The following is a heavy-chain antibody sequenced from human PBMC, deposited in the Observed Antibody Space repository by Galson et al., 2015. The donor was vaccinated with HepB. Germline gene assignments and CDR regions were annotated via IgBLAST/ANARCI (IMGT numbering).Heavy chain of an antibody. J-gene: IGHJ3*02. D-gene: IGHD3-3*01. V-gene: IGHV1-69*13. Sequence: SVKVSCKASGGTFSSYAISWVRQAPGQGLEWMGGIIPIFGTANYAQKFQGRVTITADESTSTAYMELSSLRSEDTAVYYCASYPLGYYDFWSGFDAFDIWGQGTMVTVSS. CDR2: IIPIFGTA. CDR1: GGTFSSYA. CDR3: ASYPLGYYDFWSGFDAFDI.